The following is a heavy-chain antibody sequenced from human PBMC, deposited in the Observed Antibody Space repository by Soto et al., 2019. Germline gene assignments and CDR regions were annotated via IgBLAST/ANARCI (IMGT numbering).Heavy chain of an antibody. J-gene: IGHJ4*02. CDR3: ARDEPTENY. Sequence: GXSVTDSCKASGCPFTRHYISGVRQAPGQGRDSMXWISAXHSNTNPAQKXXGRVTTTXXKSTTTAYMKLRSMRSDNTAVYYCARDEPTENYWGQGTLVTVSS. V-gene: IGHV1-18*01. CDR1: GCPFTRHY. CDR2: ISAXHSNT.